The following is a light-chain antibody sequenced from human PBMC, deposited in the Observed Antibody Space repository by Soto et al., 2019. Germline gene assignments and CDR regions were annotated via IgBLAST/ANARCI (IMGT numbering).Light chain of an antibody. CDR1: RSDVGGYKH. V-gene: IGLV2-14*03. CDR3: SSYTSVNFYV. Sequence: QSVLTQPASVSGSPGQSISISCTGTRSDVGGYKHVSWYQQHPGKVPRLIIFDVSSRPSGVSHRFSGSKSGDTASLTISGPRAEDGPDYYCSSYTSVNFYVCGTGPRVTAL. J-gene: IGLJ1*01. CDR2: DVS.